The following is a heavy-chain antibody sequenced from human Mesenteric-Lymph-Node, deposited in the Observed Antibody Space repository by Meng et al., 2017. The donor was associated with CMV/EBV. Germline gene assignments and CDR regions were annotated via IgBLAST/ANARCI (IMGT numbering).Heavy chain of an antibody. V-gene: IGHV3-21*01. CDR1: GITFSTYA. CDR3: ASLESATWRDDALDI. CDR2: ITSGGDHM. D-gene: IGHD5-24*01. Sequence: GESLKISCAASGITFSTYAMNWVRQAPGKGLEWVSSITSGGDHMFYADSLKGRFTISRDNARNSLYLQLNGLRAEDTAVYYCASLESATWRDDALDIWGQGTMVTVSS. J-gene: IGHJ3*02.